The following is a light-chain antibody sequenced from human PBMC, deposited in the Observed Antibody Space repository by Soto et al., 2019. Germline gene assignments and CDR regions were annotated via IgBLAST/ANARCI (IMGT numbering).Light chain of an antibody. V-gene: IGLV2-14*01. Sequence: QSALTQPASVSGFPGQSITISCTGTTCDVGGYNYDSWFQQHPGKAPQLMIYGVSTRPAGISHRFSGSKSGNTASLTISGLQAEDEDDYYCCSYTSIATYVFGAGTKLTVL. CDR3: CSYTSIATYV. J-gene: IGLJ2*01. CDR2: GVS. CDR1: TCDVGGYNY.